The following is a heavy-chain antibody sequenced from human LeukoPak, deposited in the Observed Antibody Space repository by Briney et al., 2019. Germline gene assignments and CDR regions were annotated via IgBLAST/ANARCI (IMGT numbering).Heavy chain of an antibody. J-gene: IGHJ5*02. D-gene: IGHD3-10*01. V-gene: IGHV3-7*01. Sequence: GGSLRLSCVGPGFTFSSYWMSWVRQAPGKGLEWVANIKQDGSEKYYVDSVKGRFTISRDNAKNSLYLQMNSLRAEDTAVYYCARETIYGSGSYYSLNWFDPWGQGTLVTVSS. CDR3: ARETIYGSGSYYSLNWFDP. CDR2: IKQDGSEK. CDR1: GFTFSSYW.